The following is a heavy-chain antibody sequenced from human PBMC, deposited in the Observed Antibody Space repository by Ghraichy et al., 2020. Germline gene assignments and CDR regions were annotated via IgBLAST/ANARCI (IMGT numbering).Heavy chain of an antibody. D-gene: IGHD3-22*01. J-gene: IGHJ4*02. CDR2: INPGGIAT. CDR3: ATSPTRDSRSSC. V-gene: IGHV3-7*01. CDR1: GFSFSTSW. Sequence: GGSLRLSCAASGFSFSTSWMSWVRQVPGKGLEWVANINPGGIATYYVDSVEGRFTMSRDNARNSLYLQMNSLRVEDTAVYYCATSPTRDSRSSCWGQGTLVTLAS.